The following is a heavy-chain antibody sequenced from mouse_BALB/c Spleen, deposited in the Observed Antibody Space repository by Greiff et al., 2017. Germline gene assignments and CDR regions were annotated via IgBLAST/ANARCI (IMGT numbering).Heavy chain of an antibody. J-gene: IGHJ3*01. CDR1: GFSLTGYG. CDR2: IWGDGST. D-gene: IGHD2-4*01. Sequence: QVQLQQSGPGLVAPSQSLSITCTVSGFSLTGYGVNWVRQPPGKGLEWLGMIWGDGSTDYNSALKSRLSISKDNSKSQVFLKMNSLQTDDTARYYCARIYYDYEDAYWGQGTLVTVSA. CDR3: ARIYYDYEDAY. V-gene: IGHV2-6-7*01.